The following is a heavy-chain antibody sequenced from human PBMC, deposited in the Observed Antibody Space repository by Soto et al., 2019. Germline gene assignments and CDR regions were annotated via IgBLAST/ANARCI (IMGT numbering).Heavy chain of an antibody. J-gene: IGHJ4*02. D-gene: IGHD3-16*02. CDR3: ARDPGYLDY. Sequence: EVQLVESGGGLVQPGGSLRLSCAASRFTFSKYWMSWVRQAPGKGPEWVANISTAGSEKFYVGSVKGRFTISRDNAENSLFLQMNSLRAEDKAVYDCARDPGYLDYWGQGAPVTVSS. CDR2: ISTAGSEK. CDR1: RFTFSKYW. V-gene: IGHV3-7*01.